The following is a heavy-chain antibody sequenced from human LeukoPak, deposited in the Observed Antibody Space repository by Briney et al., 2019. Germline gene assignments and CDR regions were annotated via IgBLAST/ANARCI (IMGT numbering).Heavy chain of an antibody. CDR1: GGSFSGYY. CDR3: ARGGISGYVY. J-gene: IGHJ4*02. Sequence: SETLSLTCAVYGGSFSGYYWSWIRQPPGKGLEWTGEINHNGSTNYNPSLKSRVTISVDTSKNQFSLKLSSVTAADTAVYYCARGGISGYVYWGQGTLVTVSS. D-gene: IGHD5-12*01. V-gene: IGHV4-34*01. CDR2: INHNGST.